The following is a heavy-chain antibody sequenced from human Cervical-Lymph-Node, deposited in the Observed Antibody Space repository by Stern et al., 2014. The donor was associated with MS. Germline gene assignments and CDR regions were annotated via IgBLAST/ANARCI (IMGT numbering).Heavy chain of an antibody. CDR1: GFTFTGYY. CDR2: ISSSSTDT. D-gene: IGHD4-11*01. CDR3: ARPSYSNYIGDV. J-gene: IGHJ6*02. Sequence: QVQLVESGGGLVKPGGSLRLSCAASGFTFTGYYMTWVRQAPGKGLEWVSFISSSSTDTNYADSVKGRFTISRDNAKNSLYLQMNSLRAEDTAVYYCARPSYSNYIGDVWGQGTTVTVSS. V-gene: IGHV3-11*06.